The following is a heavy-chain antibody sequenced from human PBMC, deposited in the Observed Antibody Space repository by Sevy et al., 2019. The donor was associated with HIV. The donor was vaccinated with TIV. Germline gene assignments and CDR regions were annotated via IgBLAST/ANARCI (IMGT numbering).Heavy chain of an antibody. Sequence: ASVKVYCKASGYSFTTYRISWLRQAPGQGLEWMGWISPHNGDTNYVQNLQGRVTMITDTSTSTAYMELRSLRSDDTADYYCARAYCSGGSCYSLAYWGQGTRVTVSS. J-gene: IGHJ4*02. V-gene: IGHV1-18*01. CDR2: ISPHNGDT. CDR3: ARAYCSGGSCYSLAY. D-gene: IGHD2-15*01. CDR1: GYSFTTYR.